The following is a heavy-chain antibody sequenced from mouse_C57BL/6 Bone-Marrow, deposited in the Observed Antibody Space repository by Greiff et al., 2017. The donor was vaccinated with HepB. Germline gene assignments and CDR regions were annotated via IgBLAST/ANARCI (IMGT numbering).Heavy chain of an antibody. Sequence: EVKLVESGPGLAKPSQTLSLTCSVTGYSITSDYWNWIRKFPGNKLEYMGYISYSGSTYYNPSLKSRISITRDTSKNQYYLQLNSVTTEDTATYYCARFCDGYHHYYAMDYWGQGTSVTVSS. CDR3: ARFCDGYHHYYAMDY. D-gene: IGHD2-3*01. V-gene: IGHV3-8*01. J-gene: IGHJ4*01. CDR2: ISYSGST. CDR1: GYSITSDY.